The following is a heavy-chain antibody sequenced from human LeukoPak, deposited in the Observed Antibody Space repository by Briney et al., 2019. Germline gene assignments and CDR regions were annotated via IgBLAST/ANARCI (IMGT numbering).Heavy chain of an antibody. CDR1: GFAFSSYW. D-gene: IGHD6-19*01. J-gene: IGHJ4*02. Sequence: PGGSLRLSCSASGFAFSSYWMSWVRQAPGKGLEWVANIRGDGSEIHYLGSVKGRFTISRDNAKSSLYLQMNSLRAEDTAVYYCARDQWWQFIAVAITSYFDLWGQGTLVTVSS. CDR2: IRGDGSEI. V-gene: IGHV3-7*01. CDR3: ARDQWWQFIAVAITSYFDL.